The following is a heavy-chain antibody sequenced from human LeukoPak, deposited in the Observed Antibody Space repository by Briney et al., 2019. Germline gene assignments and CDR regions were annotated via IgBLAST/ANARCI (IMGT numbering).Heavy chain of an antibody. D-gene: IGHD1-1*01. J-gene: IGHJ4*02. Sequence: GGSLRLSCAASGFTFSTTNMNWVRLAPGKRLEWVSYINSESNIIFYAGSVKGRFTISRDNAKNSLYLQMNSLRAEDTAVYYCAKCLAEPGTCYFEHWGQGTLVTVSS. V-gene: IGHV3-48*01. CDR2: INSESNII. CDR1: GFTFSTTN. CDR3: AKCLAEPGTCYFEH.